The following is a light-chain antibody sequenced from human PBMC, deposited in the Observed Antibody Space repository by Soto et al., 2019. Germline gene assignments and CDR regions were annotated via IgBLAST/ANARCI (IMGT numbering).Light chain of an antibody. Sequence: QSALTKPASVSGSPGQSITISCTGTSSDVGGYNYVSWYQQHPGKAPKLMIYEVSNRPSGVSNRFSGSKSGNTASLTISGLQAEDEADYYCQSYDSSLSVVFGGGTKLTVL. CDR2: EVS. J-gene: IGLJ2*01. V-gene: IGLV2-14*01. CDR1: SSDVGGYNY. CDR3: QSYDSSLSVV.